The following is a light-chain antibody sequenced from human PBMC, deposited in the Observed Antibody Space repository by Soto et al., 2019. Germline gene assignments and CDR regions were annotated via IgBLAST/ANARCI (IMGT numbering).Light chain of an antibody. CDR2: KIS. Sequence: DIVLTQSPLSLLVTLGQPASISCRASQGLVHIDGTTYLSWLHQRPGLPPRLLIHKISVRLPGVPDRFRGSGAGTDFTLKISRVEAEDGGIDYCMEGAPLLTFGQGTKVELK. CDR3: MEGAPLLT. V-gene: IGKV2-24*01. CDR1: QGLVHIDGTTY. J-gene: IGKJ1*01.